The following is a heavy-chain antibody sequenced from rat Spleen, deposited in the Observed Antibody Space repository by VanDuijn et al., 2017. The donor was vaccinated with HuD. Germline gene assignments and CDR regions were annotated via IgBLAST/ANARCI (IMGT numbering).Heavy chain of an antibody. J-gene: IGHJ2*01. D-gene: IGHD3-4*01. V-gene: IGHV5-29*01. CDR3: ARPRTHYFDY. Sequence: EVQLVESDGGLVQPGRSLKLSCAASGFTFSDYYMAWVRQAPTKGLEWVATISYDGSSTYYRDSVKGRFTISRDNAKSTLYLQMGSLRSEDTATYYCARPRTHYFDYWGQGVKVTVSS. CDR1: GFTFSDYY. CDR2: ISYDGSST.